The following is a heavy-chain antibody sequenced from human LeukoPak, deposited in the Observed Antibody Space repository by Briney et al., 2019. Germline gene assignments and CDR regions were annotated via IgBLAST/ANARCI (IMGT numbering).Heavy chain of an antibody. CDR1: GFTFSGSG. J-gene: IGHJ4*02. D-gene: IGHD1-26*01. Sequence: GGSLRLSCGASGFTFSGSGMSWVRQAPGKGLEWVSAISGSGGSTYYADPVKGRFTISRDNSKNTLYLQMNSLRAEDTAVYYCAKVRRSGSYSYYFDYWGQGTLVTVSS. V-gene: IGHV3-23*01. CDR3: AKVRRSGSYSYYFDY. CDR2: ISGSGGST.